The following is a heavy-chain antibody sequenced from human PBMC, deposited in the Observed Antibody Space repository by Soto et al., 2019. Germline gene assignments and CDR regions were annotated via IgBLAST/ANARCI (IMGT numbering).Heavy chain of an antibody. Sequence: ASETLSLTCAVSSGSISSSNWWSWVRQPPGKGLEWIGEIYHSGSTNYNPSLKSRVTISVDKSKNQFSLKLSSVTAADTAVYYCARRLSRASGSYSLAKQKNGPYYYMDVWGKGTTVTVSS. CDR2: IYHSGST. J-gene: IGHJ6*03. CDR3: ARRLSRASGSYSLAKQKNGPYYYMDV. V-gene: IGHV4-4*02. D-gene: IGHD3-10*01. CDR1: SGSISSSNW.